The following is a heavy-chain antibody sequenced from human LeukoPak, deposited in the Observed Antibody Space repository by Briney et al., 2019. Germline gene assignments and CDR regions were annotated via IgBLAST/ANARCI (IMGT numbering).Heavy chain of an antibody. CDR1: GGSFSGYY. Sequence: SETLSLTCAVYGGSFSGYYWSWIRQPPGKGLEWIGEINHSENTNYTPSLKSRVTISVDTSKNQFSLKLSSVTAAYTAVYYCARGRKDYYDSSRYFDYWGQGTLVTVSS. J-gene: IGHJ4*02. V-gene: IGHV4-34*01. CDR3: ARGRKDYYDSSRYFDY. D-gene: IGHD3-22*01. CDR2: INHSENT.